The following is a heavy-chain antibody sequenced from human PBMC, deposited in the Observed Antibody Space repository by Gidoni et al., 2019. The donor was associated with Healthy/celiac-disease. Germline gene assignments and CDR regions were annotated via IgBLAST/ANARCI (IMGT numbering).Heavy chain of an antibody. CDR1: GYNFTSYA. D-gene: IGHD6-19*01. V-gene: IGHV1-3*01. Sequence: QVQLVQSGAEVKKPGASVKVSCKAAGYNFTSYARHWVRQAPGQRLEWMGWINAGNGNTKYSQKFQGRVSITRDTSASTAYIGLSSLRSEDTAVYYCARDQGGTVAGTYVGPYFDYWGQGTLVTVSS. J-gene: IGHJ4*02. CDR3: ARDQGGTVAGTYVGPYFDY. CDR2: INAGNGNT.